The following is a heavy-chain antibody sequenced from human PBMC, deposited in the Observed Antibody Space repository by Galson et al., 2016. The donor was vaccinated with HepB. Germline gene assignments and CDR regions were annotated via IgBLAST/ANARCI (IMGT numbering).Heavy chain of an antibody. CDR2: VSTDGGAT. Sequence: SLRLSCAASGFTFRDSAMSWVRQAPGKGLEWVSGVSTDGGATYSADSVKGRFTITRDNSKNTLYLQMNALRAEDTAIYYCARWKAEGESNRLDPWGQGTLVTVSS. CDR3: ARWKAEGESNRLDP. V-gene: IGHV3-23*01. CDR1: GFTFRDSA. J-gene: IGHJ5*02. D-gene: IGHD1-1*01.